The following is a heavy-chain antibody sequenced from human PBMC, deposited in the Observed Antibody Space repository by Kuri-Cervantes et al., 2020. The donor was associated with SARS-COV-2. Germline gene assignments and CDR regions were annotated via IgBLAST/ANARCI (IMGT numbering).Heavy chain of an antibody. V-gene: IGHV3-30*02. CDR3: AKGTFDI. CDR2: IWNDESSK. J-gene: IGHJ3*02. CDR1: GFTFSTYD. Sequence: GESLKISCAASGFTFSTYDMYWVRQAPGKGLEWVAFIWNDESSKYYADSVKGRFTISRDNSKNTLYLQMDSLRGEDTAIYYCAKGTFDIWGQGTMVTVSS.